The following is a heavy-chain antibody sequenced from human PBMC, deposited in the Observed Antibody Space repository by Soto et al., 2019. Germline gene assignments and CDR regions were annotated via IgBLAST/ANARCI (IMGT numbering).Heavy chain of an antibody. CDR3: AHTPLGYCSSTSCLNWFDA. CDR2: IYWNDDE. D-gene: IGHD2-2*01. CDR1: GFSLSTSGVG. V-gene: IGHV2-5*01. J-gene: IGHJ5*02. Sequence: SGATLVNPTQTLSLTCTFSGFSLSTSGVGVGWIRQPPGKALEWLALIYWNDDERYSPSLKSRLTITKDTSRNQVVLTMTNMDPVDTATYYCAHTPLGYCSSTSCLNWFDAWGRGTLVTVSS.